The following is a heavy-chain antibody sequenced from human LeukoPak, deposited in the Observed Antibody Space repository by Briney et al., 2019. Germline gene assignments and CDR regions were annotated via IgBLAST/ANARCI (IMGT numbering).Heavy chain of an antibody. J-gene: IGHJ3*02. CDR2: IYYSGST. CDR3: GRVWRVGGFSVVFNI. V-gene: IGHV4-59*08. D-gene: IGHD3-16*01. Sequence: PSETLSLTCTVSGGSISSYYWSWIRQPPGKGLEWIGYIYYSGSTNYNPSLKSRVTISVDTSKNQFSLKLSSVTAADTAVYYCGRVWRVGGFSVVFNIWGKGKMVTVSS. CDR1: GGSISSYY.